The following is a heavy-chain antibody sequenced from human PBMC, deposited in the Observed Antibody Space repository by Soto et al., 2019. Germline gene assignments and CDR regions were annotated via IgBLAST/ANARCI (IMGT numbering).Heavy chain of an antibody. D-gene: IGHD3-3*01. J-gene: IGHJ4*02. CDR1: GFTFSSHW. Sequence: GGSLRLSCAVSGFTFSSHWMHWVRQAPGKGLVWVSRINGDGSSTNYADSVKGRFTISRDNAKKTLYLQMNSLRADDTAVYYCARDSSPYHDFWSGFYTYFDYWGQGALVTVSS. CDR2: INGDGSST. V-gene: IGHV3-74*01. CDR3: ARDSSPYHDFWSGFYTYFDY.